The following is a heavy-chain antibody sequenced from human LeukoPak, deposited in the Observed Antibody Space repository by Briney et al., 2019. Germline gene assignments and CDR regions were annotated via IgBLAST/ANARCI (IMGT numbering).Heavy chain of an antibody. CDR2: IYPGGSET. J-gene: IGHJ4*02. CDR3: ARASRDGYNQNFDH. D-gene: IGHD5-24*01. CDR1: GYSFSTYW. Sequence: GESLNISCKGLGYSFSTYWNAWVRQRPGKGLEWMGIIYPGGSETRYDPSFQGQVTISADTSTSTAYLQWSSLRASDTAMYYCARASRDGYNQNFDHWGQGTQVTVSS. V-gene: IGHV5-51*01.